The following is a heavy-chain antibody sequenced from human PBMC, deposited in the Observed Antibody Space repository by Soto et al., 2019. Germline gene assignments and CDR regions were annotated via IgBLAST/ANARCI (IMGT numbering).Heavy chain of an antibody. CDR2: ISGXGGST. D-gene: IGHD3-16*01. J-gene: IGHJ5*02. CDR3: AKDLGGFDP. V-gene: IGHV3-23*01. Sequence: XXSLRLSCAASRFTFTSYAMSWVRQAPGKGLEWVXDISGXGGSTYYADYXXGRFTISXXNSKNTLYMQMNSMRAEDTAVYYCAKDLGGFDPWGQGTLVTVSS. CDR1: RFTFTSYA.